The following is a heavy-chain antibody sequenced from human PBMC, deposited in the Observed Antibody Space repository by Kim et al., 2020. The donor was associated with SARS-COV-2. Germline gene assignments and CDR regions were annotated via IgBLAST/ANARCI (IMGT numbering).Heavy chain of an antibody. D-gene: IGHD2-2*03. Sequence: SETLSLTCIVSGGSISSYSWSWIRQTAGKGLEWIGRIYSSETTNYNPSLKSRVTMSIDTSKNQFSLELKSVTAADTAVYYCARVVAIGYCSSSRSCYYYFDFWGQGTLVTVSS. J-gene: IGHJ4*02. CDR1: GGSISSYS. V-gene: IGHV4-4*07. CDR3: ARVVAIGYCSSSRSCYYYFDF. CDR2: IYSSETT.